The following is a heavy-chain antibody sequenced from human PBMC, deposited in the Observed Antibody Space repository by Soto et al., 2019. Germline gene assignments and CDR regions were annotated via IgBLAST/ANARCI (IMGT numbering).Heavy chain of an antibody. CDR2: ISGSGGST. CDR1: GFTFSSYA. J-gene: IGHJ3*02. D-gene: IGHD6-6*01. Sequence: EVQLLESGGGLVQPGGSLRLSCVASGFTFSSYAMSWVRQAPGKGLEWVSAISGSGGSTYYADSVKGRFTISRDNSKNTLYLQMNSLRAEDTAVYYCASDDPPYSSSSWGEAFDIWGQGTMVTVSS. CDR3: ASDDPPYSSSSWGEAFDI. V-gene: IGHV3-23*01.